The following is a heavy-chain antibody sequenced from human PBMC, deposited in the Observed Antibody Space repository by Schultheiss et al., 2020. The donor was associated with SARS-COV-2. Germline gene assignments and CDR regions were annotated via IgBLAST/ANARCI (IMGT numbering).Heavy chain of an antibody. CDR2: INPNSGGT. Sequence: ASVKVSCKASGYTFSDYYMHWVRQAPGQGLEWMGWINPNSGGTNYAQKFQGRVTMTRDTSISTAYMEPSRLRSDDTAVYYCARVGPIAVAAVDYWGQGTLVTVSS. CDR1: GYTFSDYY. CDR3: ARVGPIAVAAVDY. V-gene: IGHV1-2*02. J-gene: IGHJ4*02. D-gene: IGHD6-19*01.